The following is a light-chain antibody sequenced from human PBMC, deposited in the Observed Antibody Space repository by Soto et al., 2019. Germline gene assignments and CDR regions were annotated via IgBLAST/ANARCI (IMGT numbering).Light chain of an antibody. J-gene: IGLJ2*01. CDR1: TSNIGKHY. Sequence: QSVLTQPPSASGTPGQRVTISCSGTTSNIGKHYVYWYQQVPGTAPKLLIYRNSLRPSGVPDRFSGSKSDTSASLAISGLRSEDEADYFCAAWDDSQNVLFGGGTKVTVL. CDR3: AAWDDSQNVL. V-gene: IGLV1-47*01. CDR2: RNS.